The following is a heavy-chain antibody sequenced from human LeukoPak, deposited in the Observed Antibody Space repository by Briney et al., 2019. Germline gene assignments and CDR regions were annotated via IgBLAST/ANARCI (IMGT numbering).Heavy chain of an antibody. D-gene: IGHD3-22*01. V-gene: IGHV3-23*01. Sequence: GGSLRLSCAASGFTFSSYAMSWVRQAPGKGLEWVSAISGSGGSTYYADSVKGRFTISRDNSKNTLYLQMNSLRAEDTAVYYCAKVGGYYYDSSGYPFDYWGQGTLGTVSS. J-gene: IGHJ4*02. CDR1: GFTFSSYA. CDR3: AKVGGYYYDSSGYPFDY. CDR2: ISGSGGST.